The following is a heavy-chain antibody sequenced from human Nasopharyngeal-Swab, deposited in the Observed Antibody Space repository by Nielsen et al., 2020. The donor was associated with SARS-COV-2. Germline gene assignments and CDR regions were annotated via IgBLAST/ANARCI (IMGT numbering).Heavy chain of an antibody. CDR2: INHSGST. D-gene: IGHD2-15*01. V-gene: IGHV4-34*01. CDR3: ARIVVVAAPFPYYYYYMDV. J-gene: IGHJ6*03. Sequence: RQAPGKGLEWIGEINHSGSTNYNPSLKSRVTISVDTSKNQFSLKLSSVTATDTAVYYCARIVVVAAPFPYYYYYMDVWGKGTTVTVSS.